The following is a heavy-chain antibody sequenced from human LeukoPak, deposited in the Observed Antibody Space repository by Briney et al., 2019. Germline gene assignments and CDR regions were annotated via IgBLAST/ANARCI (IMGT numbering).Heavy chain of an antibody. CDR3: AREEGGTNAYNWFDP. D-gene: IGHD1-7*01. Sequence: GGSLRLSCAASGFRFSDYSMNWVRQAPGKGLEWISYIGISSGNTNYADSVKGRFTISGDKAKNSLYLQMNSLRVEDTAVYYCAREEGGTNAYNWFDPWGQGTLVTVSS. V-gene: IGHV3-48*01. CDR2: IGISSGNT. CDR1: GFRFSDYS. J-gene: IGHJ5*02.